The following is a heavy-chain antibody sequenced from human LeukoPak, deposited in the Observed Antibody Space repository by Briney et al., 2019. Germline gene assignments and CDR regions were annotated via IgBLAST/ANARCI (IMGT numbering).Heavy chain of an antibody. CDR3: ARGYSSSLDY. CDR2: IWYDGSNK. D-gene: IGHD6-13*01. CDR1: GFTFSSYG. Sequence: PGRSLRLSCAASGFTFSSYGMHWVRQAPGKGLEWVAVIWYDGSNKYYADSVKGRFTISRDNSKITLYLQMNSLRAEDTAVYYCARGYSSSLDYWGQGTLVTVSS. J-gene: IGHJ4*02. V-gene: IGHV3-33*01.